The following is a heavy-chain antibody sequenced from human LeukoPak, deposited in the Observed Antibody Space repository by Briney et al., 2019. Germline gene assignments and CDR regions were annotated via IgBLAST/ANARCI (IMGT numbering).Heavy chain of an antibody. D-gene: IGHD3-9*01. CDR3: AKGYDILTGPVDY. CDR1: GFTVSSNY. Sequence: GGSLRLSCAASGFTVSSNYMSWVRQAPGKGLEWVSVIYSGGSTYYADSVKGRFTISRDNSKNTLYLQMNSLRAEDTAVYYCAKGYDILTGPVDYWGQGTLVTVSS. CDR2: IYSGGST. J-gene: IGHJ4*02. V-gene: IGHV3-53*01.